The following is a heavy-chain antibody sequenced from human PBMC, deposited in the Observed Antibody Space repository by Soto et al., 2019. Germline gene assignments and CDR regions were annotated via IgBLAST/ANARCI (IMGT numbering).Heavy chain of an antibody. CDR1: GGSISSSSYY. CDR3: ARHGGYGSSNWFDP. CDR2: IYYSGNT. V-gene: IGHV4-39*01. Sequence: SETLSLTCTVSGGSISSSSYYWGWIRQPPGKGLEWIGGIYYSGNTHYNPSLKSRVTISVDTSKNQFSLKLSSVTAADTAVYHCARHGGYGSSNWFDPWGQGTLVTVSS. J-gene: IGHJ5*02. D-gene: IGHD3-10*01.